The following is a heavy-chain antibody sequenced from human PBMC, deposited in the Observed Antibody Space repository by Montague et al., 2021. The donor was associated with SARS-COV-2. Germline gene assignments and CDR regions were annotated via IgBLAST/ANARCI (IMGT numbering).Heavy chain of an antibody. CDR3: ARDLYWAFDA. CDR2: TQYTSTRYE. V-gene: IGHV6-1*01. CDR1: GDSVSSHIPA. Sequence: CAISGDSVSSHIPAWDWITPSPSSRLELLGRTQYTSTRYETYAVSVQSRITITADTSKNQFSLHLNSVTPEDTAVYYCARDLYWAFDAWGLGTTVTVSA. J-gene: IGHJ3*01. D-gene: IGHD2-8*02.